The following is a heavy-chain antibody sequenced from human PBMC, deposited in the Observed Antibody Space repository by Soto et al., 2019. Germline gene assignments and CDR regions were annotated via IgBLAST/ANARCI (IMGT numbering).Heavy chain of an antibody. CDR2: IYYSGST. J-gene: IGHJ6*02. D-gene: IGHD3-10*01. CDR1: GGSISSYY. V-gene: IGHV4-59*12. Sequence: PSETLSLTCTVSGGSISSYYWSWIRQPPGKGLEWIGYIYYSGSTNYNPSLKSRVTISVDTSKNQFSLKLSSVTAADTAVYYCAKITMVRGVRGMDVWGQGTTVTVSS. CDR3: AKITMVRGVRGMDV.